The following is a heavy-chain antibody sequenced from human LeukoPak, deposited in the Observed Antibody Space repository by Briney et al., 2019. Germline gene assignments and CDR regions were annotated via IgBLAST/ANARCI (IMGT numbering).Heavy chain of an antibody. CDR1: GGSLNTYY. Sequence: SETLSLTCTGSGGSLNTYYWSWIRQSPGKGLEWIAFIYYTGSAQYNPSLKSRVTILVDTSKNQFSLRLNSVTAADTAVYYCARHSISWPHYLDCWGQGTLVTVSS. CDR2: IYYTGSA. D-gene: IGHD5-24*01. J-gene: IGHJ4*02. V-gene: IGHV4-59*08. CDR3: ARHSISWPHYLDC.